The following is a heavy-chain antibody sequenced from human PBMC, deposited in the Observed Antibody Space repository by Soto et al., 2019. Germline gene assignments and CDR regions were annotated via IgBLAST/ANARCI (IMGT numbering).Heavy chain of an antibody. CDR3: ARAGGDRYNYGSGGTRSGAFDI. CDR1: GFTFSSYA. CDR2: ISSNGGST. J-gene: IGHJ3*02. V-gene: IGHV3-64*02. D-gene: IGHD3-10*01. Sequence: GGSLRLSCAASGFTFSSYAMHWVRQAPGKGLEYVSAISSNGGSTYYADSVKGRFAISRDNSKNTLYLQMGSLRVEDMAVYYCARAGGDRYNYGSGGTRSGAFDIWGQGTMVT.